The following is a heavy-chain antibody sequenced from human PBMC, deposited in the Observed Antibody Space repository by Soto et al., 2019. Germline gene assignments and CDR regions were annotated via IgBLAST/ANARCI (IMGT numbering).Heavy chain of an antibody. CDR1: GGTFSSYA. D-gene: IGHD3-10*01. J-gene: IGHJ4*02. Sequence: GASVKVSCKASGGTFSSYAISWVRQAPGQGLEWMGGIIPIFGTANYAQKFQGRVTITADESTSTAYMKLSSVTAADTAVYYCARSSYYNTLDYWGQGTLVTVSS. V-gene: IGHV1-69*13. CDR2: IIPIFGTA. CDR3: ARSSYYNTLDY.